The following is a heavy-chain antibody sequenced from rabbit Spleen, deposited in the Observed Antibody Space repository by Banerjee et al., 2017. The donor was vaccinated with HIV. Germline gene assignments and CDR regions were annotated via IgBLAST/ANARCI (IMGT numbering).Heavy chain of an antibody. Sequence: QSLEESGGDLVKPGASLTLTCTASGFSFSRSYDMCWVRQAPGKGLEWIGCIYTGNGHIHYASWAKGRFTISITSSTTVTLQMTGLTVADTATYFCARDAGTYDYIDVYFNLWGPGPLVTVS. CDR3: ARDAGTYDYIDVYFNL. V-gene: IGHV1S40*01. J-gene: IGHJ4*01. CDR2: IYTGNGHI. CDR1: GFSFSRSYD. D-gene: IGHD4-2*01.